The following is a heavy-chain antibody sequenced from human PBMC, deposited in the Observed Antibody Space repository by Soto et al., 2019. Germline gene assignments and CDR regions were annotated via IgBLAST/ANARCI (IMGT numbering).Heavy chain of an antibody. CDR1: GCTVSSYA. J-gene: IGHJ6*02. Sequence: SVKVSCKSSGCTVSSYAISWVRQAPGQGLEWMGGIIPIFGTANYAQKFQGRVTITADESTSTAYMELSSLRSEDTAVYYCARAGAKGTAKVSASYYYFGMDVWGQGPTVTVSS. CDR3: ARAGAKGTAKVSASYYYFGMDV. CDR2: IIPIFGTA. V-gene: IGHV1-69*13. D-gene: IGHD5-18*01.